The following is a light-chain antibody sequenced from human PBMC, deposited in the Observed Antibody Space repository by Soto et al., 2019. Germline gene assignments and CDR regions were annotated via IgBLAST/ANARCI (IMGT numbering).Light chain of an antibody. CDR2: DAF. Sequence: DIQMTQSPSTLSASVGDRVTITCRASQSISSWLAWYQQKPGKAPKLLIYDAFNLEAGVPSRFRGSGSGTDFTFTISRLQPEDIATYYCQQYENLPTFGQGTRLEIK. J-gene: IGKJ5*01. CDR1: QSISSW. V-gene: IGKV1-33*01. CDR3: QQYENLPT.